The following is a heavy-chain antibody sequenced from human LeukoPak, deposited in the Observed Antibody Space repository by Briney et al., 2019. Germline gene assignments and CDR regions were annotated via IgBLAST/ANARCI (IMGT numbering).Heavy chain of an antibody. CDR1: GFTVSSNY. V-gene: IGHV3-53*01. J-gene: IGHJ4*02. CDR3: ARDRYYYDSSGYYGPFDY. D-gene: IGHD3-22*01. Sequence: GSLRLSCAASGFTVSSNYMSWVRQAPGKGLEWVSVIYSGGSTYYADSVKGRFTISRDNSKNTLYLQMNSLRAEDTAVYYCARDRYYYDSSGYYGPFDYWGQGTLVTVSS. CDR2: IYSGGST.